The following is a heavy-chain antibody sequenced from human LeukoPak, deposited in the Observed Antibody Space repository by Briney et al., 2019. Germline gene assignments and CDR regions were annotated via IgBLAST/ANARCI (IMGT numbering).Heavy chain of an antibody. CDR1: GFTFSSYG. Sequence: PGGSLRLSCAASGFTFSSYGMNWVRQAPGKGLEWVSSISSSSSYIYYADSVKGRFTISRDNAKNSLYLQMNSLRAEDTAVYYCARVRDYYDSSGWEFDYWGQGTLVTVSS. CDR2: ISSSSSYI. J-gene: IGHJ4*02. CDR3: ARVRDYYDSSGWEFDY. D-gene: IGHD3-22*01. V-gene: IGHV3-21*01.